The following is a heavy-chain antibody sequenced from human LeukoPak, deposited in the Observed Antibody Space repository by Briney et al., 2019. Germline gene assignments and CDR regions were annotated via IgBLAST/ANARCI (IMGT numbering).Heavy chain of an antibody. CDR2: ISGSGYSP. CDR3: VRGEGVGKGFRF. D-gene: IGHD7-27*01. CDR1: GFTFGDYA. V-gene: IGHV3-23*01. J-gene: IGHJ4*02. Sequence: GGSLRLSCTASGFTFGDYAMSWFRQAPGMGLEWVSAISGSGYSPYYADSVTGRFTISRDNSKTTLYLQMNSLRTEDTAIYYCVRGEGVGKGFRFWGQGALVTVSS.